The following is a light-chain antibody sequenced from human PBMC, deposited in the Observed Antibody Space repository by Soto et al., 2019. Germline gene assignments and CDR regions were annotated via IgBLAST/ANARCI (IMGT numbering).Light chain of an antibody. V-gene: IGLV7-46*01. J-gene: IGLJ3*02. CDR3: MLSYRGAGV. Sequence: QAVVTQEPSLTVSPGGTVTLTCGSSTGTVTSGHYPYWFQQKPGQAPRTLIYDTNNKHFWAPARFSGSLLGGEAALTLSGSQPEDEADYYCMLSYRGAGVFGGGTKLTVL. CDR1: TGTVTSGHY. CDR2: DTN.